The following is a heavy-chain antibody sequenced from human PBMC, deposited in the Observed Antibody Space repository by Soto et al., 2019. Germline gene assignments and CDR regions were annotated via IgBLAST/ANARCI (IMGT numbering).Heavy chain of an antibody. CDR1: GGSIRSYY. CDR2: IYYSGST. V-gene: IGHV4-59*01. D-gene: IGHD5-18*01. Sequence: LSLTCSVSGGSIRSYYWSWIRQPPGKGLEWIGYIYYSGSTDYNPSLKSRVTISVDTSNNQFSLKLRSVTAADTAVYYCARDSYNFDDWGQGILVTVSS. CDR3: ARDSYNFDD. J-gene: IGHJ4*02.